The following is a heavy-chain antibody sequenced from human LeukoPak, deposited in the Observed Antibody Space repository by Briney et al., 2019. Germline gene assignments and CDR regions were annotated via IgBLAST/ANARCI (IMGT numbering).Heavy chain of an antibody. D-gene: IGHD2-2*01. V-gene: IGHV4-39*01. Sequence: SEALSRTCTVSGGSISSRTYYWGWIRQPPGKGLEWIGSSYYSGSTYYNPSLKSRVTISVDTSKNQFSLKLRSVTAADTAVYYCARLADCSSTRCHDYWGQGTLVTVSS. CDR2: SYYSGST. J-gene: IGHJ4*02. CDR3: ARLADCSSTRCHDY. CDR1: GGSISSRTYY.